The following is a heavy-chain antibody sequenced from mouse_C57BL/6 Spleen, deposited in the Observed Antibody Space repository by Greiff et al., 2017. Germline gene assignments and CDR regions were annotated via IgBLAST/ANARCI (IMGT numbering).Heavy chain of an antibody. CDR3: AMDYGSSSWFAY. D-gene: IGHD1-1*01. CDR2: IHPSDSDT. CDR1: GFTFTSYW. J-gene: IGHJ3*01. V-gene: IGHV1-74*01. Sequence: QVQLQQPGAELVKPGASVKVSCKASGFTFTSYWMHWVKQRPGQGLEWIGRIHPSDSDTNYNQKFKGKATFTVDKSSNTAYMQLSSLTSEDSAVYYCAMDYGSSSWFAYWGQGTLVTVSA.